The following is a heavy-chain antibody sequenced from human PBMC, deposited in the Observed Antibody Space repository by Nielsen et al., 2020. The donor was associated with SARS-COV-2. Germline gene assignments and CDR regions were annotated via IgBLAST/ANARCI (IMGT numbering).Heavy chain of an antibody. D-gene: IGHD4/OR15-4a*01. CDR2: INSDGSST. V-gene: IGHV3-74*01. Sequence: GGSLRLSCAASGFTFSNYWMHWVRQAPGKGLVWVSRINSDGSSTSYADSVKGRFTISRDNPKNTMYLQMNSVRAEDTALYYCEATDSTMVIDAFDIWGQGTMVTVSS. CDR3: EATDSTMVIDAFDI. J-gene: IGHJ3*02. CDR1: GFTFSNYW.